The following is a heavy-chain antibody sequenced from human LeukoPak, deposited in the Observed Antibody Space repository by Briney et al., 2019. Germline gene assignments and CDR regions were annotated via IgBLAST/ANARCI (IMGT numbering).Heavy chain of an antibody. J-gene: IGHJ6*02. CDR1: GFTFSDYY. CDR2: ISSSGSTI. D-gene: IGHD4-17*01. CDR3: ARDLGSDDYGDYGGASYYYGMDV. Sequence: GGSLRLSCAASGFTFSDYYMSWIRQAPGKGLEWVSYISSSGSTIYYADSVKGRFTISRDNAKNSLYLQMNSLRDEDTAVYYCARDLGSDDYGDYGGASYYYGMDVWGQGTTVTVSS. V-gene: IGHV3-11*01.